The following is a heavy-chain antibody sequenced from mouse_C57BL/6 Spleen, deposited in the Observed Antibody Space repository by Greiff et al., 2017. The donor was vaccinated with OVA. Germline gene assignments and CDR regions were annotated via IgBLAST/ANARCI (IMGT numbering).Heavy chain of an antibody. CDR2: ISNGGGST. D-gene: IGHD1-1*01. CDR3: ARITTVVGSWYFDV. V-gene: IGHV5-12*01. CDR1: GFTFSDYY. Sequence: EVQLVESGGGLVQPGGSLKLSCAASGFTFSDYYMYWVRQTPEKRLEWVAYISNGGGSTYYPDTVKGRFTISRDNAKNTLYLQMSRLKSEDTAMYYCARITTVVGSWYFDVWGTGTTVTVSS. J-gene: IGHJ1*03.